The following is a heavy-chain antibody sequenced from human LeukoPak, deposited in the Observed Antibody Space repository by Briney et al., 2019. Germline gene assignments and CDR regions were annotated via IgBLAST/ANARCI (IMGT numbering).Heavy chain of an antibody. V-gene: IGHV3-9*01. D-gene: IGHD3-10*01. CDR3: AKDQGRYVSNYYFDY. J-gene: IGHJ4*02. CDR1: GFTFKDYA. CDR2: ISWNSGTT. Sequence: GGSLRLSCTASGFTFKDYAMYWVRQAPGKGLEWVSGISWNSGTTDYADSVKGRFTVSRDNAKDSLYLQMNSLRPEDTAWYYCAKDQGRYVSNYYFDYWGRGTLVTVSS.